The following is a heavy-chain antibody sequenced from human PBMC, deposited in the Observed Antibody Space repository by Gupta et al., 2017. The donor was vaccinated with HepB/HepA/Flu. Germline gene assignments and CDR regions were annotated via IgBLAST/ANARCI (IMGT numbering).Heavy chain of an antibody. CDR1: GYTFTGYY. D-gene: IGHD2-2*01. CDR2: INPNSGGT. V-gene: IGHV1-2*02. J-gene: IGHJ5*02. Sequence: QVQLVQSGAEVKKPGASVKVSCKASGYTFTGYYMHWVRQAPGQGLEWMGWINPNSGGTNYAQKFQGRVTMTRDTSISTAYMELSRLRSDDTAVYYCARELSDIVVVPGSNWFDPWGQGTLVTVSS. CDR3: ARELSDIVVVPGSNWFDP.